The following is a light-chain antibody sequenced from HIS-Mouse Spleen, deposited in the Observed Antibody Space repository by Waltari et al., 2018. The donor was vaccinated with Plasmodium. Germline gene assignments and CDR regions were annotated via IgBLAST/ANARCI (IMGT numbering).Light chain of an antibody. CDR1: SSDVGGYNY. Sequence: QSALTQPRSVSGSPGQSVTISCTGTSSDVGGYNYVSWYQQHPGKAPKRRVYDVSKRPSWVPDRVSGSKSGNTASLTISGLQAEDEADYYCCSYAGSYTFVFGTGTKVTVL. CDR2: DVS. V-gene: IGLV2-11*01. J-gene: IGLJ1*01. CDR3: CSYAGSYTFV.